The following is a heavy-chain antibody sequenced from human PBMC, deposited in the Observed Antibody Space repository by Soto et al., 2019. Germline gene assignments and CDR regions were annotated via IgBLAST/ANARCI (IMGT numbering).Heavy chain of an antibody. CDR1: GGTFSSYA. D-gene: IGHD2-2*01. Sequence: QVQLVQSGAEVKKPGSSVKVSCTASGGTFSSYAISWVRQAPGQGLEWMGGIIPISGTANYAQKFQGRVTITADESTSTAYMELSSLRSEDTAVYYCARSQGSSTSLEIYYYYYYGMAVWGQGTTVTVSS. CDR2: IIPISGTA. J-gene: IGHJ6*02. V-gene: IGHV1-69*01. CDR3: ARSQGSSTSLEIYYYYYYGMAV.